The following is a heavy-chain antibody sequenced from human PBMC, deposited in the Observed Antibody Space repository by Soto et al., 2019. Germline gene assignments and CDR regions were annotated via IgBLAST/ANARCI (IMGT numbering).Heavy chain of an antibody. J-gene: IGHJ4*02. D-gene: IGHD5-12*01. CDR2: IFHDGTA. CDR3: ARVSHPGYSGYDYYFDY. Sequence: SETLSLTCAVSGVSISSGNWWTWVRQTPQRGLEYIGEIFHDGTANYYPSFERRVAISVDTSKNQFSLKLSSVTAADTAVYYCARVSHPGYSGYDYYFDYWGQGTLVTVSS. CDR1: GVSISSGNW. V-gene: IGHV4-4*02.